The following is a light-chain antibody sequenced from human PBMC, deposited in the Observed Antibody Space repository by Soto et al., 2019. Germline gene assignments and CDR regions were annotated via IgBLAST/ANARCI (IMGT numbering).Light chain of an antibody. CDR2: GAS. CDR3: HQYGVSSGT. J-gene: IGKJ2*01. CDR1: QSVTASY. V-gene: IGKV3-20*01. Sequence: EIVLTQSPGTLSLSPGERATLSCRASQSVTASYLAWYQQKPGQAPRLLIYGASTRATGIPDRFSGSGSGTDLTLTISSLEPEDFAVYYCHQYGVSSGTFGQGTNLEIK.